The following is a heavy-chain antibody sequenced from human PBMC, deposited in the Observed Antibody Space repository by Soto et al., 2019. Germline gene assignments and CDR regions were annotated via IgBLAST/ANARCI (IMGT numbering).Heavy chain of an antibody. Sequence: PGGSLRLSCAASGFTFDDYSMHWVRQAPGKGLEWVSGISWNSRSIAYADSVKGRFPISRDNAKNSLYLQMNSLRAEDTALYYCAKGYSSINNYFDYWGQGTLVTVSS. CDR1: GFTFDDYS. J-gene: IGHJ4*02. CDR2: ISWNSRSI. CDR3: AKGYSSINNYFDY. D-gene: IGHD6-13*01. V-gene: IGHV3-9*01.